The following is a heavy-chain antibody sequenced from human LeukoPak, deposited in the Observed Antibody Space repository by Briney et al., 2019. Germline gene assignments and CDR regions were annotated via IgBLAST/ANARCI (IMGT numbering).Heavy chain of an antibody. J-gene: IGHJ4*02. CDR1: GFTFGDYA. CDR2: IRSKAFGGTT. D-gene: IGHD5-18*01. V-gene: IGHV3-49*04. CDR3: TRGPDLDTVLGRGLMFTVLFDF. Sequence: GGSLSLSCTASGFTFGDYAMSWVRQAPGKGLEWVGLIRSKAFGGTTEYAASVKGRFTISRDESKSIAYLQMNSLKTEDTAVYYCTRGPDLDTVLGRGLMFTVLFDFWGQGTLVTVSS.